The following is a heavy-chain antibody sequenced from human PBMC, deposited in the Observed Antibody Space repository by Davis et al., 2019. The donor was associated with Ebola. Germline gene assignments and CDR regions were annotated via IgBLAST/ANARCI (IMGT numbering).Heavy chain of an antibody. J-gene: IGHJ4*02. CDR2: VNSPSNYI. CDR1: GFTFTSYT. D-gene: IGHD6-19*01. V-gene: IGHV3-21*03. Sequence: GESLKISCAASGFTFTSYTMYWVRQAPGKGLEWVSSVNSPSNYIYYADPVKGRFTISRENSENTMYLQMNSLRAEDTGFYYCARERDGSGWGRFDLWGQGTLVTVSS. CDR3: ARERDGSGWGRFDL.